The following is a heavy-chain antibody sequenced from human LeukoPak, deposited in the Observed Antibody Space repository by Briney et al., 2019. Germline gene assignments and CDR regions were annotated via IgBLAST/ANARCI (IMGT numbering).Heavy chain of an antibody. CDR3: AIYYDSSGSIDH. V-gene: IGHV3-23*01. CDR1: GFTFSSYA. CDR2: ISGSGGST. D-gene: IGHD3-22*01. Sequence: GGSLRLSCAASGFTFSSYAMSWVRQAPGKGLEWVSAISGSGGSTYYADSVKGRLTISRDNAKKSLFLQMNSLRAEDTAVYYCAIYYDSSGSIDHWGQGTLVTVSS. J-gene: IGHJ4*02.